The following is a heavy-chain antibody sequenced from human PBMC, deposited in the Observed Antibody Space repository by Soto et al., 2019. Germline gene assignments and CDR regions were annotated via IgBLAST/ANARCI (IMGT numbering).Heavy chain of an antibody. CDR3: ARLGLDLYYFDY. CDR1: GGSISSSSYY. V-gene: IGHV4-39*01. D-gene: IGHD6-19*01. Sequence: SETLSLTCTVSGGSISSSSYYWGWFRQPPGKGLEWIGSIYYSGSTYYNPSLKSRVTISVDTSKNQFSLKLSSVTAADTAVYYCARLGLDLYYFDYWGQGTLVTVS. CDR2: IYYSGST. J-gene: IGHJ4*02.